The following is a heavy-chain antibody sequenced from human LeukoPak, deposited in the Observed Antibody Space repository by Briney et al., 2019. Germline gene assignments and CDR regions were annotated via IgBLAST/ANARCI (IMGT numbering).Heavy chain of an antibody. CDR2: INHSGST. V-gene: IGHV4-34*01. Sequence: SETLSPTCAVYGGSFSGYYWSWIRQPPGKGLEWIREINHSGSTNYNPSLKSRVTISVDTSKNQFSLKLSSVTAADTAVYYCARGLGVTMGYYYYYGMDVWGQGTTVTVSS. J-gene: IGHJ6*02. CDR1: GGSFSGYY. D-gene: IGHD4/OR15-4a*01. CDR3: ARGLGVTMGYYYYYGMDV.